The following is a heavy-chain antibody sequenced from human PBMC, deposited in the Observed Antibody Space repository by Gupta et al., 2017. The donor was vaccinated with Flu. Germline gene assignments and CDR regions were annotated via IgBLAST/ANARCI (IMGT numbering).Heavy chain of an antibody. CDR1: GVSISSGNW. Sequence: QVQLQESGPGLVKPSGTLSLTCAVSGVSISSGNWWSWVRQPPGKGLQWIGEIFHSGSSNYNPSLKSRVIISVDKSKSQFSLKLNSLTAADTAVYYCVFDSVRGPQNFYEYWGQGILVTVSS. CDR2: IFHSGSS. V-gene: IGHV4-4*02. D-gene: IGHD3-10*01. CDR3: VFDSVRGPQNFYEY. J-gene: IGHJ4*02.